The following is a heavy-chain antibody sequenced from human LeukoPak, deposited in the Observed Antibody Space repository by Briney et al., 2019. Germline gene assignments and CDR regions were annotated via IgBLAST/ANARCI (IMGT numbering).Heavy chain of an antibody. V-gene: IGHV1-18*01. J-gene: IGHJ4*02. Sequence: GASVKVSCKASGYTFTSYGIRWVRQAPGQGLEWMGWISAYNGNTNYAQKLQGRVTMTTDTSTSTAYMELRSLRSDDTAVYYCARDDVRPYGSGSSANDYWGQGTLVTVSS. CDR3: ARDDVRPYGSGSSANDY. CDR2: ISAYNGNT. D-gene: IGHD3-10*01. CDR1: GYTFTSYG.